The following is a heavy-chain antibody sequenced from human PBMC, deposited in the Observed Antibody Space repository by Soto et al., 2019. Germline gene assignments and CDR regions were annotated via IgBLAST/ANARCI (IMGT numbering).Heavy chain of an antibody. D-gene: IGHD6-25*01. V-gene: IGHV1-18*01. J-gene: IGHJ4*02. CDR1: GYTFTSYG. CDR3: ARAVAAPADFDY. CDR2: ISAYNGNT. Sequence: ASVKVSCKASGYTFTSYGISWVRQAPGQGLEWMGWISAYNGNTKYSQKFQGRVTITRDTSASTAYLELSSLRSEDTAVYYCARAVAAPADFDYWGLGTLVTVSS.